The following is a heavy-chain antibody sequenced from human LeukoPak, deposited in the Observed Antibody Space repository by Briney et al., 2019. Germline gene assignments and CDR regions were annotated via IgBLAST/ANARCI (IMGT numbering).Heavy chain of an antibody. Sequence: PWASAKVSCKASGYTFTSYDINWVRQATGQGLEWMGWMNPNSGNTGYAQKFQGRVTMTRNTSISTAYMELSSLRSEDTAVYYCARVPMVRTQRTGTLDPWGQGTLVTVSS. CDR1: GYTFTSYD. D-gene: IGHD3-10*01. V-gene: IGHV1-8*01. CDR2: MNPNSGNT. CDR3: ARVPMVRTQRTGTLDP. J-gene: IGHJ5*02.